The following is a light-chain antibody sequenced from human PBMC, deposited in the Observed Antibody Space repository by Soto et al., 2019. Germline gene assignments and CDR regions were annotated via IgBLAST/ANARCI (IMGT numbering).Light chain of an antibody. CDR2: GAS. CDR1: QSVNSN. J-gene: IGKJ1*01. Sequence: EIVMTQSPATLSVSPGERATLSCRASQSVNSNLAWYQQKPGQAPRLLIYGASPRAAGIPDRFSGSGSGTEFTLTIAGLQSDDFALYYCQQYNEWPRTFGQGTKVEIK. V-gene: IGKV3-15*01. CDR3: QQYNEWPRT.